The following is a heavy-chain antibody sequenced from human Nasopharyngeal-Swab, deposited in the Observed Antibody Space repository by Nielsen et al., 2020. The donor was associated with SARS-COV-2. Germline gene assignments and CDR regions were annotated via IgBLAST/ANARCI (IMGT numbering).Heavy chain of an antibody. V-gene: IGHV3-9*01. CDR3: ARDSGSSSSFDEYYYYGMDV. CDR2: ISWNSGSM. J-gene: IGHJ6*02. D-gene: IGHD6-13*01. CDR1: GFTFDDYA. Sequence: SLKISCAASGFTFDDYAMHWVRQAPGKGLEWVSGISWNSGSMGYADSVKGRFTISRDNAKNSLYLQMNSLRAEDTAVYYCARDSGSSSSFDEYYYYGMDVWGQGTTVTVSS.